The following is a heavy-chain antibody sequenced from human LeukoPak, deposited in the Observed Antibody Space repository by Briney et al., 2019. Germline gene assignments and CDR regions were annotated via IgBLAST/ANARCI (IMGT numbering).Heavy chain of an antibody. CDR2: IIPIFGTA. J-gene: IGHJ6*03. D-gene: IGHD2-21*02. CDR3: ARVVGLTAAISGYYYYYMDV. V-gene: IGHV1-69*05. Sequence: ASVKVSCKASGGTFSSYAISWVRQAPGQGLEWMGGIIPIFGTANYAQKFQGRVTITTDESTSTAYMELSSLRSEDTAVYYCARVVGLTAAISGYYYYYMDVWGKGTTVTVSS. CDR1: GGTFSSYA.